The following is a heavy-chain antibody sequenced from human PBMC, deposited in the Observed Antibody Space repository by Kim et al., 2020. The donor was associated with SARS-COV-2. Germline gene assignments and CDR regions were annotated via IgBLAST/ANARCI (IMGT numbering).Heavy chain of an antibody. CDR3: AREGYFDWLFQSGSSWCFDL. J-gene: IGHJ2*01. CDR1: GFTVSSNY. V-gene: IGHV3-53*01. Sequence: GGSLRLSCAASGFTVSSNYMSWVRQAPGKGLEWVAVIYSGGSTYYEDSVKGRFTISRDNSKNTLYLQMNRLRAEDTAVYYCAREGYFDWLFQSGSSWCFDLWGRGTLVTVSS. CDR2: IYSGGST. D-gene: IGHD3-9*01.